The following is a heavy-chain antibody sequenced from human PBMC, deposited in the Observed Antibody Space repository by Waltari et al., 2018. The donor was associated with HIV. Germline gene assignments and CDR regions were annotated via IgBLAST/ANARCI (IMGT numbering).Heavy chain of an antibody. CDR1: GYTFTGYY. Sequence: QVQLVQSGAEVKKPGASVKVSCTASGYTFTGYYMHWVRQAPGQGLEWMGRINPNSGGTNYAQKFQGRVTMTRDTSISTAYMELSRLRSDDTAVYYCARDLRACSGGSCYSGFDPWGQGTLVTVSS. V-gene: IGHV1-2*06. CDR2: INPNSGGT. D-gene: IGHD2-15*01. CDR3: ARDLRACSGGSCYSGFDP. J-gene: IGHJ5*02.